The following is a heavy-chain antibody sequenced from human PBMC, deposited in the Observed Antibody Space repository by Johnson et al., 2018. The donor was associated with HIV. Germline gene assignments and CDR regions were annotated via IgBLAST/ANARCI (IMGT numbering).Heavy chain of an antibody. J-gene: IGHJ3*02. D-gene: IGHD6-13*01. CDR1: GFTFSNYG. CDR3: ARDLAYNSRWTGAFDI. CDR2: ISYDGSNK. V-gene: IGHV3-30*03. Sequence: QVQLVESGGGLVQPGRSLRLSCVASGFTFSNYGMHWVRQAPGKGLEWVAVISYDGSNKYYADSVKGRVTISRDNPKNTVYLHMNNLRAEDTAVYYCARDLAYNSRWTGAFDIWGQGTMVTVSS.